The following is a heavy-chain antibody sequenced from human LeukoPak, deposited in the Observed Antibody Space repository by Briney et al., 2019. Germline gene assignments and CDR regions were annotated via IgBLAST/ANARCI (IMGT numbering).Heavy chain of an antibody. CDR1: GGSISSYY. V-gene: IGHV4-59*01. D-gene: IGHD2-2*01. CDR2: LNYSGST. CDR3: ARLTTVVSYGMDV. Sequence: SETLSLTCTVSGGSISSYYWRWIRQPPGKGVEWIGYLNYSGSTNYNPSLKSRVTISVDTSKNQFSLKLSSGTAADTAVYYCARLTTVVSYGMDVWGQGTTVTVSS. J-gene: IGHJ6*02.